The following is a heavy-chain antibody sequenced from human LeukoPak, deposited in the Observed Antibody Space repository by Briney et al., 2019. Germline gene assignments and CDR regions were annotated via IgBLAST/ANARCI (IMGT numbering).Heavy chain of an antibody. V-gene: IGHV4-61*01. D-gene: IGHD3-9*01. CDR2: IYYSGST. CDR3: ARVSSPHYDILTGYFFDY. J-gene: IGHJ4*02. Sequence: SETLSLTCTVSGGSVSSGSYYWSWIRQPPGKGLEWIGYIYYSGSTNYNPSLKSRVTISVDTSKNQFSLKLSSVTAADTVVYYCARVSSPHYDILTGYFFDYWGQGTLVTVSS. CDR1: GGSVSSGSYY.